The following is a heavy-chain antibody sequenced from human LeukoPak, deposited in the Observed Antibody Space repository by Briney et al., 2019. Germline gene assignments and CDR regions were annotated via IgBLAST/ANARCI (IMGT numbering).Heavy chain of an antibody. CDR1: GFTFSSYW. V-gene: IGHV3-7*01. J-gene: IGHJ6*03. Sequence: PGGSLRLSCAASGFTFSSYWMSWVRQAPGKGLEWVANIRQDGSEKYYVDSVKGRFTISRDNAKNSLYLQMNSLRAEDTAVYYCARVPDYGSGSYFFPSYYYYYYYMDVWGKGTTVTISS. CDR2: IRQDGSEK. CDR3: ARVPDYGSGSYFFPSYYYYYYYMDV. D-gene: IGHD3-10*01.